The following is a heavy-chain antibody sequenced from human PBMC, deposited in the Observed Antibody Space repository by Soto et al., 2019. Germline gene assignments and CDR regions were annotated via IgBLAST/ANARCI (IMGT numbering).Heavy chain of an antibody. CDR3: ARGLATLPVFAFDV. CDR1: GISLSTSGVG. D-gene: IGHD6-6*01. J-gene: IGHJ3*01. V-gene: IGHV2-5*01. Sequence: QITVKGSGPTQVKPTQTLTLTCSLSGISLSTSGVGLGWIRQTPGKALEWLALIYWNDDKHYTPSLKSRLTITKDTSKNQAVLTMTNMDPVDTATYYCARGLATLPVFAFDVWGQGTVVTVSS. CDR2: IYWNDDK.